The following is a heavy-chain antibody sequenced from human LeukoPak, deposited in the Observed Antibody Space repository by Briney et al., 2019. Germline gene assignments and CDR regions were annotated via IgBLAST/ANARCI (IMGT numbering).Heavy chain of an antibody. D-gene: IGHD6-6*01. CDR2: INHSGST. CDR1: GGSFSGYY. V-gene: IGHV4-34*01. Sequence: SETLSLTCAVYGGSFSGYYWSRIRQPPGKGLEWIGEINHSGSTNYNPSLKSRVTISVDTSKNQFSLKLSSVTAADTAVYYCARAPLSSSSNYYYGMDVWGQGTTVTVSS. J-gene: IGHJ6*02. CDR3: ARAPLSSSSNYYYGMDV.